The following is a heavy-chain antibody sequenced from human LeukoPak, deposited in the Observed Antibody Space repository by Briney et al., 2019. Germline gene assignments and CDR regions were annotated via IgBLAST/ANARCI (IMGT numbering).Heavy chain of an antibody. CDR2: ISSSSSYI. Sequence: GGSLRLSCAGSGFTFNTYNMNWVRQAPGKGLEWVSSISSSSSYIYYADSVKGRFTISRDNAKNSLYLQMNSLRAEDTAVYYCARPVLSGYDSDHWGQGTLVTVSS. J-gene: IGHJ4*02. CDR1: GFTFNTYN. CDR3: ARPVLSGYDSDH. V-gene: IGHV3-21*01. D-gene: IGHD5-12*01.